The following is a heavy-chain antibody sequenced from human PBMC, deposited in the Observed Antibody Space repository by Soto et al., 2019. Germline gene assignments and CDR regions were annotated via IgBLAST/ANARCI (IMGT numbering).Heavy chain of an antibody. J-gene: IGHJ4*02. Sequence: QVQLVESGGGVVQPGRSLRLSCAASGFTFSSYAMHWVRQAPGKGLEWVAVISYDGSNKYYADSVKGRFTISRDNSKNTLYLQMNSLRAEETAVYYCARGRLEEHFDYWGQGTLVTVSS. V-gene: IGHV3-30-3*01. D-gene: IGHD3-3*01. CDR3: ARGRLEEHFDY. CDR1: GFTFSSYA. CDR2: ISYDGSNK.